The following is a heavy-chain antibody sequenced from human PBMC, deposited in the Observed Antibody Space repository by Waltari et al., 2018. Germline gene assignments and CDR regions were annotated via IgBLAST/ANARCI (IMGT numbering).Heavy chain of an antibody. V-gene: IGHV4-59*01. D-gene: IGHD3-3*01. J-gene: IGHJ4*02. Sequence: QVQLQESGPGLVKPSETLSLTCSVSGGSISRYYWSWIRPSPGKGLEWIGFVYYGGSTKYNPSLKSRVTISVDTSKNQFSLKLRSLTAADTAVYYCARGYKDTQYDFWRDCPVTDSWGRGTLVTVSS. CDR2: VYYGGST. CDR3: ARGYKDTQYDFWRDCPVTDS. CDR1: GGSISRYY.